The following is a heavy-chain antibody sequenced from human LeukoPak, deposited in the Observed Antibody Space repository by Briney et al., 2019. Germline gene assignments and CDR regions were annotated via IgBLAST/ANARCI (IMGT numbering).Heavy chain of an antibody. Sequence: PSETLSLTCTVSGGSISPYYWSWIRQPPGKGLEWVGYIYYSGNINYNPSLKSRVTISVDTSKNQFSLKLSSVTAADTAVYYCARHRGGGGATRDAFDIWGQGTMVTVSS. CDR2: IYYSGNI. D-gene: IGHD1-26*01. J-gene: IGHJ3*02. CDR1: GGSISPYY. V-gene: IGHV4-59*08. CDR3: ARHRGGGGATRDAFDI.